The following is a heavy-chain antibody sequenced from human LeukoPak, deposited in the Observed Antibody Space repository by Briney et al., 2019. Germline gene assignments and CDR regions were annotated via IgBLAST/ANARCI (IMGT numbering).Heavy chain of an antibody. Sequence: SETLSLTCTVSGGSISSGSYYWSWIRQPAGKGLEWIGRIYTSGSTNYNPSLKSRVTISVDTSKNQFSLKLSSVTAADTAVYYCARQKKTVVVVPAAPFDYWGQGTLVTVSS. CDR2: IYTSGST. D-gene: IGHD2-2*01. V-gene: IGHV4-61*02. J-gene: IGHJ4*02. CDR1: GGSISSGSYY. CDR3: ARQKKTVVVVPAAPFDY.